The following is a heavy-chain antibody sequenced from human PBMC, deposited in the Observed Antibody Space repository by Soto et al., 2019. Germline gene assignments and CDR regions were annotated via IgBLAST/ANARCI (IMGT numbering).Heavy chain of an antibody. J-gene: IGHJ6*03. CDR3: ARDKDGDTYYYYMDV. D-gene: IGHD4-17*01. Sequence: SETLSLTCTVSGGSISSYYWSWIRQPPGKGLEWIGYIYYSGSTNYNPSLKSRVTISVDTSKNQFSLKLSSVTAADTAVYYCARDKDGDTYYYYMDVWGKGTTVTVSS. V-gene: IGHV4-59*01. CDR2: IYYSGST. CDR1: GGSISSYY.